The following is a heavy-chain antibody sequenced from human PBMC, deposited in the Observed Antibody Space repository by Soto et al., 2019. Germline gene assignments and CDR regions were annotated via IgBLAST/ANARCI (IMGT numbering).Heavy chain of an antibody. J-gene: IGHJ4*02. D-gene: IGHD3-10*01. V-gene: IGHV1-2*02. CDR2: INTNSGGT. CDR1: GYTFTGYY. CDR3: ARDSGWRELGEHSPNY. Sequence: QVHLVQSGAEVKKPGASVKVSCKASGYTFTGYYIHWVRQAPGQGLEWMGWINTNSGGTNYAQNFQGRVTMTKDTSFSTAYMQLSGLKSDDTAGYYCARDSGWRELGEHSPNYWGQGTLVTVSS.